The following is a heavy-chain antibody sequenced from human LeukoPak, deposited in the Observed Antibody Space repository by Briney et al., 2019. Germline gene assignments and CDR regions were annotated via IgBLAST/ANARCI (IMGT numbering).Heavy chain of an antibody. CDR3: ARDRGRITMIVVVPGPFDP. D-gene: IGHD3-22*01. Sequence: ASVKVSCKASGGTFSSYAISWVRQAPGQGLEWMGRIIPILGIANCAQKFQGRVTITADKSTSTAYMELSSLRSEDTAVYYCARDRGRITMIVVVPGPFDPWGQGTLVTVSS. CDR2: IIPILGIA. J-gene: IGHJ5*02. V-gene: IGHV1-69*04. CDR1: GGTFSSYA.